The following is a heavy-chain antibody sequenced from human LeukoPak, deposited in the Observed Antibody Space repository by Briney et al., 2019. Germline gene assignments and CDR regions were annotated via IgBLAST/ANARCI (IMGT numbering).Heavy chain of an antibody. D-gene: IGHD3-10*01. CDR2: ISSSSSYI. CDR1: GFTFSSYS. Sequence: GGSLRLSCAASGFTFSSYSMNWVRQAPGKGLEGVSPISSSSSYIFYGDSEKGQSTISRDNAKNPLYLQMNSLRAEDTAVYYCARAVHSAELLWFGELIGYYYYYGMDVWGKGTTVTVSS. J-gene: IGHJ6*04. CDR3: ARAVHSAELLWFGELIGYYYYYGMDV. V-gene: IGHV3-21*01.